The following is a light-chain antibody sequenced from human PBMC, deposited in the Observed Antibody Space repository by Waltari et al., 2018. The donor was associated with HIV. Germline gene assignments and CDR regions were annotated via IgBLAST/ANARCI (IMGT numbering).Light chain of an antibody. CDR1: SSHIGSNT. J-gene: IGLJ1*01. Sequence: QSVLTQPPSASETPGQRVTISCSGSSSHIGSNTVYWYQHLPGMAPKLLIYRDSQRPSGVPDRFSASKSGTSASLAISGLRSDDEADYYCAVWDGSLSGHYVFGTGTKVTVL. V-gene: IGLV1-47*01. CDR2: RDS. CDR3: AVWDGSLSGHYV.